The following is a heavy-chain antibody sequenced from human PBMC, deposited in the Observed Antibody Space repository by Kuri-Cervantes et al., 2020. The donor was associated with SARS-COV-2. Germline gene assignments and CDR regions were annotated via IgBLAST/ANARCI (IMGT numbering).Heavy chain of an antibody. V-gene: IGHV3-30-3*01. D-gene: IGHD6-19*01. CDR3: AKDWGAGQWLEYYYYMDV. Sequence: GESLKISCAASGFTFSSYAMHWVRQAPGKGLEWVAVISYDGSNKYYADSVKGRFTISGDNSKNTLYLQMNSLRAEDTAVYYCAKDWGAGQWLEYYYYMDVWGKGTTVTVSS. CDR2: ISYDGSNK. J-gene: IGHJ6*03. CDR1: GFTFSSYA.